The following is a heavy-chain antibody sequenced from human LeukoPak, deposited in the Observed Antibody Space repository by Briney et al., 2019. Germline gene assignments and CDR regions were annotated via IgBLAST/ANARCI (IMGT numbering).Heavy chain of an antibody. J-gene: IGHJ1*01. CDR2: IHDRGSD. CDR3: ARYGLVEFRNAFQY. Sequence: PSETLSLTCSVSGASITTTNFWWTWIRQSPGRGLEWIVYIHDRGSDKYNPALESRATLSVDTSKNQFSLKLSSVLAADTAVYYCARYGLVEFRNAFQYWGQGILVSVSS. D-gene: IGHD6-6*01. CDR1: GASITTTNFW. V-gene: IGHV4-61*01.